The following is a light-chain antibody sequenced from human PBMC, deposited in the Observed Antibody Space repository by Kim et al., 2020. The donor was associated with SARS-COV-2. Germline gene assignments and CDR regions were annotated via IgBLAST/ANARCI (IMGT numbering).Light chain of an antibody. CDR3: QQYGSSPRT. CDR2: GAS. V-gene: IGKV3-20*01. Sequence: SPGERAPLACRASQSVSNNYVAWYQQTPGQAPRLLIYGASSRATGIPDRFSGSGSGTDFTLTITRLEPEDFAVYYCQQYGSSPRTFGQGTKVDIK. CDR1: QSVSNNY. J-gene: IGKJ1*01.